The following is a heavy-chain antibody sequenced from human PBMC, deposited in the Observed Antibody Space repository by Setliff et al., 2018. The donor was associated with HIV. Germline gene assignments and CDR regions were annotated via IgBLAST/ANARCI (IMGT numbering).Heavy chain of an antibody. CDR1: FTFSSYA. D-gene: IGHD3-3*01. J-gene: IGHJ4*02. V-gene: IGHV3-23*01. CDR2: ISGSGDTT. CDR3: ARDFTDTVVGVVPFFDY. Sequence: FTFSSYAMNWVRQAPGKGLEWVSGISGSGDTTHYINSLKGRFTISRDNSKKSLYLQMNSLRAEDTAVYYCARDFTDTVVGVVPFFDYWGQGTLVTVSS.